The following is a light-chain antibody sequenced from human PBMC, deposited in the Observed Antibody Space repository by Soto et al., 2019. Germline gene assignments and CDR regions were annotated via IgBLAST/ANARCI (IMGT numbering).Light chain of an antibody. CDR3: QQYNKWPTWT. Sequence: EIVMTQSPATLSVSPGERATLSCRASQSVSGNLAWYQQKPGQAPRLLIYGAYTRATGIPARFSGSGSGTEFTLTISSLQSEDFAVYYCQQYNKWPTWTFGQGTKVEIK. V-gene: IGKV3-15*01. J-gene: IGKJ1*01. CDR2: GAY. CDR1: QSVSGN.